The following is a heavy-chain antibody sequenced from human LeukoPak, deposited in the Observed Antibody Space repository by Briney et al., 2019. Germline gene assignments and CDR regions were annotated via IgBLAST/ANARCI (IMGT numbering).Heavy chain of an antibody. D-gene: IGHD6-25*01. CDR2: IYTSGST. CDR1: GGSISSYY. V-gene: IGHV4-4*07. CDR3: AGGAVAASAFDI. Sequence: PSETLSLTCTVSGGSISSYYWSWVRQPAGKGLEWIGRIYTSGSTNYNPSLKSRVTMSVDTSKNQFSLKLSSVTAADTAVYYCAGGAVAASAFDIWGQGTMVTVSS. J-gene: IGHJ3*02.